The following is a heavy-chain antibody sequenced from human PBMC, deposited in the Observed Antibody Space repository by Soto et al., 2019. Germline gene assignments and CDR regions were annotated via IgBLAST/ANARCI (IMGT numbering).Heavy chain of an antibody. CDR2: IYYSGST. CDR1: GGSISSGGYY. J-gene: IGHJ3*02. V-gene: IGHV4-31*03. D-gene: IGHD4-17*01. Sequence: SETLSLTCTVSGGSISSGGYYWSWIRRHPGKGLEWIGYIYYSGSTYYNPSLKSRVTISVDTSKNQFSLKLSSVTAADTAVYYCARVYYGGNSAAFDIWGQGTMVTVSS. CDR3: ARVYYGGNSAAFDI.